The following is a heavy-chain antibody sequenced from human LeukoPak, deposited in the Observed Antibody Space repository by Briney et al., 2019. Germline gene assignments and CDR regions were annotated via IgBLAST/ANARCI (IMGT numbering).Heavy chain of an antibody. CDR1: GFTFSSYA. CDR3: ARVRIAAAGPWFDP. D-gene: IGHD6-13*01. CDR2: INSDGSST. Sequence: GGSLRLSCAASGFTFSSYAMSWVRQAPGKGLVWVSRINSDGSSTSYADSVKGRFTISRDNAKNTLYLQMNSLRAEDTAVYYCARVRIAAAGPWFDPWGQGTLVTVSS. V-gene: IGHV3-74*01. J-gene: IGHJ5*02.